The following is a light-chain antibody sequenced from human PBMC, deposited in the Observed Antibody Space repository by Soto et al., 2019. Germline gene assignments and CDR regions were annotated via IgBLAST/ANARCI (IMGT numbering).Light chain of an antibody. CDR3: KSYDSCLSGVV. V-gene: IGLV1-40*01. CDR2: GNI. Sequence: QSVLTQPPSVSGAPGQRVTISCTGSSSNIGAGYDVHWYQQLPGTAPKLLIYGNINRPSGVPDRFSGSKSGTSASLAITGLQAEDEADYYCKSYDSCLSGVVFGGGTKLTVL. J-gene: IGLJ3*02. CDR1: SSNIGAGYD.